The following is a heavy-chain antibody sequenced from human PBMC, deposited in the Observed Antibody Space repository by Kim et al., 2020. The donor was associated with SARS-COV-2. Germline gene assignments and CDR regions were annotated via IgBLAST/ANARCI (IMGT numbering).Heavy chain of an antibody. V-gene: IGHV3-30-3*01. CDR1: GFTFSSYA. D-gene: IGHD2-21*01. CDR3: ARDRNRHCGGDCYPDY. J-gene: IGHJ4*03. CDR2: ISYDGSNK. Sequence: GGSLRLSCAASGFTFSSYAMHWVRQAPGKGLEWVAVISYDGSNKYYADSVKGRFTISRDNSKNTLYLQMNSLRAEDTAVYYCARDRNRHCGGDCYPDYWG.